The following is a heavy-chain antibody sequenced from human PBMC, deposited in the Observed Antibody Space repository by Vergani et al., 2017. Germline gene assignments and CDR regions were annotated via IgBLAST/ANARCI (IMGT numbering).Heavy chain of an antibody. CDR3: ARGQAPYGVVIIHPYYYYMDV. Sequence: QVQLVQSGAEVKKPGASVKVSCKASGYTFTSYGISWVRQAPGQGLEWMGWISAYNGNTNYAQKLQGRDTMTTDTSPSPAYMELSSLRSEDTALYYCARGQAPYGVVIIHPYYYYMDVWGKGTTVTVSS. J-gene: IGHJ6*03. D-gene: IGHD3-3*01. CDR2: ISAYNGNT. V-gene: IGHV1-18*01. CDR1: GYTFTSYG.